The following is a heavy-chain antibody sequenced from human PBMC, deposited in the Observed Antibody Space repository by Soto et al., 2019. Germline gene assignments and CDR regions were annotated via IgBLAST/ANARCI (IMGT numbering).Heavy chain of an antibody. CDR3: AKTYCSRGSCYPYNWFDP. CDR2: ISYDGSNK. V-gene: IGHV3-30*18. CDR1: GFTFSSYG. D-gene: IGHD2-15*01. J-gene: IGHJ5*02. Sequence: QVQLVESGGGVVQPGRSLRLSCAASGFTFSSYGMHWVRQAPGKGLEWVAVISYDGSNKYYADSVKGRFTISRDNSKNTLYLQMNSLRAEDTAVYYCAKTYCSRGSCYPYNWFDPWGQGTLVTVSS.